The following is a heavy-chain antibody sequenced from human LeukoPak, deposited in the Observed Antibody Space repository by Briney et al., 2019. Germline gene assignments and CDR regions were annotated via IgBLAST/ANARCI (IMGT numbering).Heavy chain of an antibody. J-gene: IGHJ6*02. CDR2: ISYDGSNK. V-gene: IGHV3-30*18. D-gene: IGHD3-9*01. CDR1: GFTFSSYG. CDR3: AKDTARRRYFDWLFLGMDV. Sequence: GRSLRLSCAASGFTFSSYGMHWVRQAPGKGLEWVAVISYDGSNKYYADSVKGRFTISRDNSKNTLYLRMNSLRAEDTAVYYCAKDTARRRYFDWLFLGMDVWGQGTTVTVSS.